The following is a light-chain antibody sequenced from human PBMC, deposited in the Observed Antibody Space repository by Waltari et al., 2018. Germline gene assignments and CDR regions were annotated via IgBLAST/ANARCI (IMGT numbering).Light chain of an antibody. J-gene: IGKJ2*01. CDR2: GAS. V-gene: IGKV3-15*01. CDR1: QSVSNN. Sequence: EIVMTQSPATLSVSPGERATLSCRASQSVSNNLAWYQQKPCQAPRLLMYGASTRATGIPARFSGSGSGTEFTLTISSLQSEDFAVYTCQQYNTWYTFGQGTKLEI. CDR3: QQYNTWYT.